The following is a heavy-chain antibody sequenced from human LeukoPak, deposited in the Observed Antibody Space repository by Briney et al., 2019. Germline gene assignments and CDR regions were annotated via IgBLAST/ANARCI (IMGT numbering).Heavy chain of an antibody. D-gene: IGHD5-18*01. CDR2: IDPSDSYT. CDR3: ASQDTVMATHY. V-gene: IGHV5-10-1*01. CDR1: GYSFTRYW. J-gene: IGHJ4*02. Sequence: GASLRISCKGSGYSFTRYWITWVRHMAGKGLGWMGMIDPSDSYTNYSPSFQGHVTIPDDKSISTSYLQWSSLKASDTAMYYCASQDTVMATHYWGQGTLVTVSS.